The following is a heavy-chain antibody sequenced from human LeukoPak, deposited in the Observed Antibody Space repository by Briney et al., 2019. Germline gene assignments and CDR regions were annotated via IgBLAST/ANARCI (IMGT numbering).Heavy chain of an antibody. D-gene: IGHD6-13*01. V-gene: IGHV3-66*01. CDR1: GFTFSSYS. Sequence: GGSLRLSCAASGFTFSSYSMNGVRQAPGKGLEWVSVIYSDGSTYYADSVKGRFIISRDNSKNTLYLQMNSLRAEDTAVYYCAGAGAAAGPFDYWGQGTLVTVSS. CDR3: AGAGAAAGPFDY. J-gene: IGHJ4*02. CDR2: IYSDGST.